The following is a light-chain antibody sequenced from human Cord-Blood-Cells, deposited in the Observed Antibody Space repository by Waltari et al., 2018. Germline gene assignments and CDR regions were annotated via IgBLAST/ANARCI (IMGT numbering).Light chain of an antibody. CDR1: SSTIGNNA. J-gene: IGLJ2*01. CDR3: AAWDDSLNGVV. Sequence: QSVLPQPPSVSEAPRQRVTISCSGSSSTIGNNAFNWYQQLPGKAPKLLIYYDDLLPSGVSDRFSGSKSGTSASLAISGLQSEDEADYYCAAWDDSLNGVVFGGGTELTVL. V-gene: IGLV1-36*01. CDR2: YDD.